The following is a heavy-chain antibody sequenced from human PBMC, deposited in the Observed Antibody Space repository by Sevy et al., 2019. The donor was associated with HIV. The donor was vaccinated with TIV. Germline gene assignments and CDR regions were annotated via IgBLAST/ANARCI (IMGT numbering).Heavy chain of an antibody. J-gene: IGHJ4*02. CDR2: ISYDGTNK. CDR1: GVTFSSYG. Sequence: GESLKISCAASGVTFSSYGMNWVRQPPGKGLEWVAVISYDGTNKYYADSVKGQFTISRDNFKNTLYLQMDSLRAEDTAVYYCARGSGVAAASFDYWGQGALVTVSS. CDR3: ARGSGVAAASFDY. V-gene: IGHV3-30-3*01. D-gene: IGHD2-2*01.